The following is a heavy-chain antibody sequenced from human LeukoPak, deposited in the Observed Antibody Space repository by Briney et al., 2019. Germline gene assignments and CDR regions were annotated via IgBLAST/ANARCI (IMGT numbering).Heavy chain of an antibody. D-gene: IGHD1-26*01. Sequence: SVKVSCKASGGTFSSYAISWVRQASGQGLEWMGGIIPIFGTANYAQKFQGRVTITADESTSTAYMELSSLRSEDTAVYYCARGSGLLYYFDYWGQGTLVTVSS. J-gene: IGHJ4*02. CDR1: GGTFSSYA. CDR3: ARGSGLLYYFDY. CDR2: IIPIFGTA. V-gene: IGHV1-69*13.